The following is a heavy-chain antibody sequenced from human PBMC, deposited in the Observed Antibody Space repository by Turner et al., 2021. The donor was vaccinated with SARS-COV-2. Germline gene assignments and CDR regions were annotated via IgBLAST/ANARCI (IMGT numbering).Heavy chain of an antibody. Sequence: QITLKASGPPLVKPTQTLTLTCTFSGFSPRTSGVGVGWSRQPPGKALAWLALIYWNDDKRYSPSLKSRLTSTKDTSKNQVVLTMTNMDPVDTATYYCAHQYTGSDWFDPWGQGTLVTVSS. CDR1: GFSPRTSGVG. J-gene: IGHJ5*02. CDR2: IYWNDDK. D-gene: IGHD6-6*01. V-gene: IGHV2-5*01. CDR3: AHQYTGSDWFDP.